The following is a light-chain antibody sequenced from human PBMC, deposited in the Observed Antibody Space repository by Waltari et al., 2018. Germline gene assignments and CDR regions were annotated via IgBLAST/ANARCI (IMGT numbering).Light chain of an antibody. J-gene: IGLJ2*01. CDR2: DVS. V-gene: IGLV2-23*02. CDR1: SSDVGGSNS. Sequence: QSALTQPASVSGSPGQSITISCPGTSSDVGGSNSVPWYQQPPGKAPKLMIYDVSKRPSGVSNRFSGSKSGNTASLTISGLQAEDEADYYCCSYAGSSTLVFGGGTKLTVL. CDR3: CSYAGSSTLV.